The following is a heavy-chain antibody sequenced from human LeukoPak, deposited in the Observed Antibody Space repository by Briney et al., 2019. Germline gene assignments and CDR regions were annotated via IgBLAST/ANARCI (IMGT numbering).Heavy chain of an antibody. CDR1: GYTFTGYY. D-gene: IGHD3-9*01. V-gene: IGHV1-2*02. J-gene: IGHJ4*02. Sequence: ASVKVSCKASGYTFTGYYMHWVRQAPGQGLEWMGWINPNSGGTNYAQKFQGRVTMTRDTSISTAYMELSRLRSDDTAVYYCARDHHILTGYNIGAYWGQGTLVTVSS. CDR3: ARDHHILTGYNIGAY. CDR2: INPNSGGT.